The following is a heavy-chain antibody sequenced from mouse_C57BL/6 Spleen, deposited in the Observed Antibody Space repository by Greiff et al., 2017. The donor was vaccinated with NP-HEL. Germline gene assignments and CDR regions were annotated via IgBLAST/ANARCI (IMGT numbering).Heavy chain of an antibody. J-gene: IGHJ2*01. Sequence: VQRVESGPELVKPGASVKISCKASGYAFSSSWMNWVKQRPGKGLEWIGRIYPGDGDTNYNGRFKGKATLTADKSSSTAYMQLSSLTSEDSAVYFCARWLLREGYFDYWGQGTTLTVSS. V-gene: IGHV1-82*01. CDR3: ARWLLREGYFDY. CDR2: IYPGDGDT. D-gene: IGHD2-3*01. CDR1: GYAFSSSW.